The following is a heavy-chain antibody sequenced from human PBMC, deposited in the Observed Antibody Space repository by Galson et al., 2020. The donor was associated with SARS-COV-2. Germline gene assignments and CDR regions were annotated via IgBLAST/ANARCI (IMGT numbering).Heavy chain of an antibody. J-gene: IGHJ4*02. Sequence: KIGESLKISCTASGLIFSDYYMTWIRQATGKGLEWISYISPSSDYTNYADSVRGRFTISRDNTKTSLFLHMDSLRAEDTAVYYCAGSHKNFWYNFDNWGQGALVTVSS. V-gene: IGHV3-11*03. CDR2: ISPSSDYT. D-gene: IGHD6-13*01. CDR1: GLIFSDYY. CDR3: AGSHKNFWYNFDN.